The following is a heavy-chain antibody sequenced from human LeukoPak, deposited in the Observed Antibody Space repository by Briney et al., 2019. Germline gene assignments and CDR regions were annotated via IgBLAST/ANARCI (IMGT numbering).Heavy chain of an antibody. CDR1: GGSISSHY. J-gene: IGHJ5*02. D-gene: IGHD2-2*01. Sequence: SETLSHTCTVSGGSISSHYWSWIRQPPGKGLEWIGYIYYSGSTNYNPSLKSRVTISVDTSKNQFSLKLSSVTAADTAVYYCARDVPFDPWGQGTLVTVSS. V-gene: IGHV4-59*11. CDR2: IYYSGST. CDR3: ARDVPFDP.